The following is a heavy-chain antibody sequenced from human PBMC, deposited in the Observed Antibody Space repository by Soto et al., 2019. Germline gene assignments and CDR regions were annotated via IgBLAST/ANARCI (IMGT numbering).Heavy chain of an antibody. CDR1: GFTFSSYA. V-gene: IGHV3-30-3*01. CDR2: ISYDGSNK. J-gene: IGHJ6*02. Sequence: GGSLRLSCAASGFTFSSYAMHRVRQAPGKGLEWVAVISYDGSNKYYADSMKGRFTISRDNSKNKLYLQMNSLRAEDTAVYYCARSIVLDGTNYYYGMDVCGQXTTVTVSS. D-gene: IGHD6-19*01. CDR3: ARSIVLDGTNYYYGMDV.